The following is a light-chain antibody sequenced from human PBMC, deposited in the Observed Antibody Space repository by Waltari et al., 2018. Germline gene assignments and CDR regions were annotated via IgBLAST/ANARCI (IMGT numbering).Light chain of an antibody. V-gene: IGLV6-57*02. CDR2: EDN. CDR3: QSYDSSLWV. Sequence: NFMLTQPHSVSESPGKTVTISCTGSSGSIASNYVQWYQQRPGRAPTTVIYEDNQKPSGVPDRVSGSIDSSSNSASLTISGLKTEDEADYYCQSYDSSLWVFGGGTKLTVL. CDR1: SGSIASNY. J-gene: IGLJ3*02.